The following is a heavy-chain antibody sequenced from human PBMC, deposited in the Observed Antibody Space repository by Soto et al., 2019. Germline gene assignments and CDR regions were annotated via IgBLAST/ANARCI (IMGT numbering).Heavy chain of an antibody. CDR1: GGTFSSYA. J-gene: IGHJ6*02. V-gene: IGHV1-69*13. Sequence: ASVKVSCKASGGTFSSYAISWVRQAPGQGLEWMGGIIPIFGTANYAQKFQGRVTITADESTSTAYMELSSLRSEDTAVYYCAGNWGYYYGMDVWGQGTTVTVSS. CDR2: IIPIFGTA. D-gene: IGHD7-27*01. CDR3: AGNWGYYYGMDV.